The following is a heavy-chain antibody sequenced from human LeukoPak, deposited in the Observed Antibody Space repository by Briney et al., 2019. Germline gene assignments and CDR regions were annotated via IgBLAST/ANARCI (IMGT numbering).Heavy chain of an antibody. V-gene: IGHV1-69*13. J-gene: IGHJ6*03. CDR3: ARPSYWDLYYYYYMDV. D-gene: IGHD5-18*01. CDR1: GGTFSSYA. CDR2: IIPIFGTA. Sequence: SVKVSCKASGGTFSSYAISWVRQAPGQGLEWMGGIIPIFGTANYAQKFQGRVTITADESTSTAYMELSSLRSEDTAVYYCARPSYWDLYYYYYMDVWGKGTTVTVSS.